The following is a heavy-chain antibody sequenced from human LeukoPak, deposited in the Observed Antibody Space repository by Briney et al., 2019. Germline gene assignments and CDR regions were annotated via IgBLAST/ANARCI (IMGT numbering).Heavy chain of an antibody. D-gene: IGHD6-13*01. CDR1: GFTFSTYW. CDR3: ARDQAAAGTVDY. J-gene: IGHJ4*02. Sequence: GGSLRLSCAASGFTFSTYWMYWVRQAPGKGLVWVSRINPDGSITTYADSVKGRFTISRDNAENTLYLQMNSLRAEDAAVYYCARDQAAAGTVDYWGQGTLVTVSS. CDR2: INPDGSIT. V-gene: IGHV3-74*01.